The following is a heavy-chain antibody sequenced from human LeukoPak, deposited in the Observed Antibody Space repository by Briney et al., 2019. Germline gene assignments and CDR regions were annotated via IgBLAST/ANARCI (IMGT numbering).Heavy chain of an antibody. D-gene: IGHD3-22*01. J-gene: IGHJ4*02. CDR3: AKDGRGYYYGTLDY. Sequence: GGSLRLSCAASGFTFSSYAMSWVRQAPGKGLEWVSGISGSGGSTYHADSVKGRFTISRDNSKNTLYLQMNSLRAEDTAVYYCAKDGRGYYYGTLDYWGQGTLVTVSS. CDR2: ISGSGGST. CDR1: GFTFSSYA. V-gene: IGHV3-23*01.